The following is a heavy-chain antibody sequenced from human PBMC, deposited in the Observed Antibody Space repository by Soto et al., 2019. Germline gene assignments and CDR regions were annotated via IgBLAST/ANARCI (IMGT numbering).Heavy chain of an antibody. D-gene: IGHD1-26*01. J-gene: IGHJ4*02. CDR3: ARGISGSYS. CDR1: GYTLTELS. Sequence: ASVKVSCKVSGYTLTELSMHWVRQAPGKGLEWMGGFDPEDGETIYAQKFQGRVTMTADTSTSTAYMELSSLRSEDTAVYYCARGISGSYSWGQGTLVNVSS. V-gene: IGHV1-24*01. CDR2: FDPEDGET.